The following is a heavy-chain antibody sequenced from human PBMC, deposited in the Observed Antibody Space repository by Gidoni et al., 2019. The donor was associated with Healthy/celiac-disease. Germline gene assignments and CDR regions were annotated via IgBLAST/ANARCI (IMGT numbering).Heavy chain of an antibody. CDR1: GGTFSSYA. CDR2: IIPIFGTA. J-gene: IGHJ6*02. D-gene: IGHD4-17*01. Sequence: QVQLVQSGAEVKKPGSSVKVSCKASGGTFSSYAISWVRQAPGQGLEWMGGIIPIFGTANYAQKFQGRVTITADESTSTAYMELSSLRSEDTAVYYCALTTPLYYGDYYYGMDVWGQGTTVTVSS. CDR3: ALTTPLYYGDYYYGMDV. V-gene: IGHV1-69*01.